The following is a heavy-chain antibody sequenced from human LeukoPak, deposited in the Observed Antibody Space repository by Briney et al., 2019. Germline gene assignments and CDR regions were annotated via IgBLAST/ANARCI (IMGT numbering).Heavy chain of an antibody. CDR1: GFTFSSYS. CDR2: SSTSSSYM. V-gene: IGHV3-21*01. Sequence: GGSLRLSCAASGFTFSSYSMNWVRQAPGKGLEWVSSSSTSSSYMYYADSVKGRFTISRDNAKNSLYLQMNSLRAADTAVYYCARACGGDCYLSDSWGQGTLVTVSS. CDR3: ARACGGDCYLSDS. D-gene: IGHD2-21*02. J-gene: IGHJ4*02.